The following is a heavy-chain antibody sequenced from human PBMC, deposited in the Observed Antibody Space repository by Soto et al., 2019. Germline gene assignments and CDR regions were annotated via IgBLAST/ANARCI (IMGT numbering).Heavy chain of an antibody. CDR2: IYPGDSDT. Sequence: AECLTISCKGSGYSFSNYGIAWVRQMPGKGLEWMGIIYPGDSDTTYSPSFQGQVSISADKSIGTAYLQWSTLKASDTAMYYCARRNSLYTNSAPSDYFDYWGQGTMVTVSS. CDR1: GYSFSNYG. V-gene: IGHV5-51*01. D-gene: IGHD6-6*01. J-gene: IGHJ4*02. CDR3: ARRNSLYTNSAPSDYFDY.